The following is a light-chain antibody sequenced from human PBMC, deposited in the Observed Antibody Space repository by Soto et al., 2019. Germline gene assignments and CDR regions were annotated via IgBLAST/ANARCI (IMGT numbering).Light chain of an antibody. CDR2: DAS. J-gene: IGKJ5*01. CDR1: QGVSSS. Sequence: EIVLTQSPATLSLSPGERGTLSFIASQGVSSSLAWYQQKPGQAPRLLIYDASNRATGIPARFSGSGSGTDFTLTISSLEPEDFAVYYCQQRSNWPMSTFGQGTRLEIK. V-gene: IGKV3-11*01. CDR3: QQRSNWPMST.